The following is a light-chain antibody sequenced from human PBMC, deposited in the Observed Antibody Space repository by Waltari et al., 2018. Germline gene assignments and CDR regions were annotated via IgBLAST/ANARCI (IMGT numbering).Light chain of an antibody. V-gene: IGLV8-61*01. Sequence: QTVVTQEPSFSVSPGGTVTLTCGLSSGSVSTSYYPSWYQQTPVPAPPTLNYRTNTRSSGVPDRFSGSILGNKAALTITGAQADDESDYYCVLYMGSGIWVFGGGTKLTVL. CDR2: RTN. CDR3: VLYMGSGIWV. J-gene: IGLJ3*02. CDR1: SGSVSTSYY.